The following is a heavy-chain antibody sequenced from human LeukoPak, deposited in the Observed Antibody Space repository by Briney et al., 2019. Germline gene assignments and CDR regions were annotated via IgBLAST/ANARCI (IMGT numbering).Heavy chain of an antibody. Sequence: GGSLRLSCAASGFIVNRNYMNWVRQVPGKGLEWVSVIYSDGSTHYADSEQGRFIISRDNSKNTVGLQMNDLRTEDTAVYYCARSRDARLNFDYWGQGTLVTVSS. V-gene: IGHV3-66*02. CDR1: GFIVNRNY. J-gene: IGHJ4*02. CDR3: ARSRDARLNFDY. CDR2: IYSDGST.